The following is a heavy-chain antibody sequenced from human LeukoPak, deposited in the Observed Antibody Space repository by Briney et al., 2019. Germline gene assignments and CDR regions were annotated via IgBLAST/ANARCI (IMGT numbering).Heavy chain of an antibody. J-gene: IGHJ5*02. CDR3: ARGPTGWFRSSSSRGTWFAP. CDR1: GYTFTSYD. CDR2: MNPNSGNT. D-gene: IGHD6-6*01. V-gene: IGHV1-8*03. Sequence: GASVKVSCKASGYTFTSYDSNWVRQATGQGLEWMGWMNPNSGNTGYAQKFQGRVTITRNTSISTDYMELSSLRSDDTAVYYCARGPTGWFRSSSSRGTWFAPWGQGTLVTVYS.